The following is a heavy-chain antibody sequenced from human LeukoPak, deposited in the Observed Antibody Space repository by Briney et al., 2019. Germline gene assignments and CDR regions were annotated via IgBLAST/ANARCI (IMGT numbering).Heavy chain of an antibody. D-gene: IGHD3-3*01. V-gene: IGHV3-11*03. CDR3: ARSFYDFLNGPYEEAFDM. CDR1: GFSFSDYY. CDR2: ISSSATYT. Sequence: GGSLILSCAASGFSFSDYYMNWIRQAPGKGLEWVSYISSSATYTDYAESVKGRFTVSRDNAKNSLYLQMNSLRAEDTAVYYCARSFYDFLNGPYEEAFDMWGQGTMVTVSS. J-gene: IGHJ3*02.